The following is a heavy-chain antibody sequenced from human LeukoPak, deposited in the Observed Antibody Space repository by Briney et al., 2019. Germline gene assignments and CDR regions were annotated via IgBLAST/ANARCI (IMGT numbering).Heavy chain of an antibody. CDR1: GGSISSYY. CDR3: ATAYYGSGSGAFDI. D-gene: IGHD3-10*01. CDR2: IYYSGST. J-gene: IGHJ3*02. V-gene: IGHV4-59*01. Sequence: PSETLSLTCTVSGGSISSYYWSWIRQPPGKGLEWIGYIYYSGSTNYNPSLKSRVTISVDTSKNQFSLKLSSVTAADTAVYYCATAYYGSGSGAFDIWGQGTMVTVSS.